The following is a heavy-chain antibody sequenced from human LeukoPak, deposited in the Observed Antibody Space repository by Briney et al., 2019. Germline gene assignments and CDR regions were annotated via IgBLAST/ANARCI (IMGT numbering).Heavy chain of an antibody. CDR3: ATHWELNAFDI. V-gene: IGHV4-34*01. Sequence: PSETLSLTCAVYGGSFSGYYWSWIRQPPGKGLEWIGEINHSGSTNYNPSLKSRVTISVDTSKNQFSLKLSSVTAADTAVYYCATHWELNAFDIWGQGTMVTVSS. CDR2: INHSGST. CDR1: GGSFSGYY. J-gene: IGHJ3*02. D-gene: IGHD1-26*01.